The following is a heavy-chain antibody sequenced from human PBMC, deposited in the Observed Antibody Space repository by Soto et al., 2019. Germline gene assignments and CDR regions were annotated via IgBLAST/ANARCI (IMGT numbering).Heavy chain of an antibody. CDR1: GYTFTNYN. CDR2: IRPSGINT. J-gene: IGHJ4*02. V-gene: IGHV1-46*01. CDR3: AREPKESVYFDY. Sequence: GASVKVSCKASGYTFTNYNIHWFRQAPGQGLEWLGIIRPSGINTAYAQRFQGRVTMTRDTSTGIANMELASLTSEDTAVCYCAREPKESVYFDYWGQGTLVTVSS.